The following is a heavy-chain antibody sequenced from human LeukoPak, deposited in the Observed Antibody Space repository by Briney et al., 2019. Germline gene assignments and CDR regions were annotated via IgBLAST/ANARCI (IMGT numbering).Heavy chain of an antibody. J-gene: IGHJ4*02. D-gene: IGHD1-26*01. CDR3: ARDLSPDSGSYSYYFDY. CDR1: GYTFTSYY. CDR2: INPSGGST. V-gene: IGHV1-46*01. Sequence: ASVKVSCKASGYTFTSYYMHWVRQAPGQGLEWMGIINPSGGSTSYAQKFQGRVTMTRDTSTSTVYMELSSLRSEDTAVYYCARDLSPDSGSYSYYFDYWGQGTLVTVSS.